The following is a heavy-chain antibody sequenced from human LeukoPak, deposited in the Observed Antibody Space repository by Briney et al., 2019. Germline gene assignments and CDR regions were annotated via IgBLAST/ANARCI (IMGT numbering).Heavy chain of an antibody. J-gene: IGHJ3*02. D-gene: IGHD5-18*01. Sequence: PSETLSLTCTVSGGSISNYYWSWIRQPPGKGLEWIGYIYYSGSTNYNPSLKSRVTISVDTSKNQFSLKLSSVTAADTAVYYCARDYMDSYGYFHAFDIWGQGTMVTVSS. CDR3: ARDYMDSYGYFHAFDI. V-gene: IGHV4-59*01. CDR1: GGSISNYY. CDR2: IYYSGST.